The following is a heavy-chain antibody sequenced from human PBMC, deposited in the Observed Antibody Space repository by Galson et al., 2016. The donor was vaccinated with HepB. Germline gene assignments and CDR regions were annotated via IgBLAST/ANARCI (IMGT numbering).Heavy chain of an antibody. CDR3: ARQWGAGRGGTEGAFDI. D-gene: IGHD3-10*01. CDR1: GFIVSDNF. Sequence: SLRLSCAASGFIVSDNFMSWVRQAPGKGLEWISIIYTGGTTSYSDSVKGRFTMSRDNSKNTVYLQMNSLRAEDTAMYYCARQWGAGRGGTEGAFDIWGRGTMVIVSS. V-gene: IGHV3-53*01. CDR2: IYTGGTT. J-gene: IGHJ3*02.